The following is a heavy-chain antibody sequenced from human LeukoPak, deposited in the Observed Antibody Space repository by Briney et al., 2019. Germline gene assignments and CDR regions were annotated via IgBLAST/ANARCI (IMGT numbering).Heavy chain of an antibody. CDR2: ISAYNGNT. Sequence: GASVKVSCKASGYTFTSYGISWVRQAPGQGLEWMGWISAYNGNTNYAQKLQGRVTMTTDTSTSTAYMELRSLRSDDTAVYYCARDPYSSGWYVDDYWGQGTLVTVSS. J-gene: IGHJ4*02. CDR1: GYTFTSYG. D-gene: IGHD6-13*01. CDR3: ARDPYSSGWYVDDY. V-gene: IGHV1-18*01.